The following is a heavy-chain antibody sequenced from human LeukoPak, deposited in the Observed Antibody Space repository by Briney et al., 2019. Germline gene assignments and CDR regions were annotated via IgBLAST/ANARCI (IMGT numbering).Heavy chain of an antibody. CDR2: LYHSGDT. Sequence: PSETLSLTCTVSGASISNYYWNWIRQPPGKGLEWIGILYHSGDTKYNPSLKSRVNISVDRSKNQFSLNLSSVNAADTAVYFCANKVGGAFDVWGQGKLVTVSA. CDR1: GASISNYY. J-gene: IGHJ3*01. CDR3: ANKVGGAFDV. V-gene: IGHV4-59*08.